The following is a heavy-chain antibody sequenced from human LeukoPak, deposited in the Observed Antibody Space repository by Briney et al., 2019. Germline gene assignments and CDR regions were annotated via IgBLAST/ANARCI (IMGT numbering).Heavy chain of an antibody. D-gene: IGHD5-18*01. CDR2: INHSGST. Sequence: SETLSLTCAVYGGSFSGYYWSWIRQPPGKGLEWIGEINHSGSTNYNPSLKSRVTISVDTSKNQFSLKLSSVTAADTAVYYCARQLYHYGMDVWGQGTTVTVSS. CDR3: ARQLYHYGMDV. V-gene: IGHV4-34*01. CDR1: GGSFSGYY. J-gene: IGHJ6*02.